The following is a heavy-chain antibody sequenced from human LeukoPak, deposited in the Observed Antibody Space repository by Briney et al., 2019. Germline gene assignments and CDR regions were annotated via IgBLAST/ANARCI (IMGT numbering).Heavy chain of an antibody. V-gene: IGHV4-39*07. D-gene: IGHD3-22*01. Sequence: PSETLSLTCTVSNDSISSSPYHWGWIRQPPGKGLEWIGSIYYTGSTYYNPSLKSRLTISLDTSKNQFSLRLSSVTAADTAVYYCARPYDTSGYYPFDYWGQGTLVTVSS. CDR2: IYYTGST. J-gene: IGHJ4*02. CDR3: ARPYDTSGYYPFDY. CDR1: NDSISSSPYH.